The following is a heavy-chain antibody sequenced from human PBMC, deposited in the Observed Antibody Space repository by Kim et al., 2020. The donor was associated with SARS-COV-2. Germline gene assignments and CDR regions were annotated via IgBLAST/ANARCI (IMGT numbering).Heavy chain of an antibody. J-gene: IGHJ4*02. Sequence: GGSLRLSCAASGFSVSDNYMSWVRQAPGKGLEWVSVLYDGGKTYYADSVKGRFTISRHNSKNTLYLQMDSLRLDDTAVYYCAGRFGKPWLVNDYWGQGTLVTVSS. CDR3: AGRFGKPWLVNDY. D-gene: IGHD6-19*01. CDR1: GFSVSDNY. V-gene: IGHV3-53*04. CDR2: LYDGGKT.